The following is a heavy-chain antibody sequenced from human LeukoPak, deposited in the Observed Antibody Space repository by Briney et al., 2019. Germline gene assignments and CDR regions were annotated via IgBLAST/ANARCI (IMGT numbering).Heavy chain of an antibody. V-gene: IGHV3-23*01. Sequence: GGSLRLSCEASGFTFSSYAMNWVRQAPGKGLEWVSGISGSAGSTYYADSVKGRFYISRDNSKNALYLQMNSLRAEDTAVYYCAKTWTGNIVRPFDMWGQGTMVTVSS. D-gene: IGHD2-21*01. CDR1: GFTFSSYA. J-gene: IGHJ3*02. CDR2: ISGSAGST. CDR3: AKTWTGNIVRPFDM.